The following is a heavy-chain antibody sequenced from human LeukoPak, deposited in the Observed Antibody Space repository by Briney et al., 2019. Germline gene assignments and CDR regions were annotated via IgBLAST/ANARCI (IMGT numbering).Heavy chain of an antibody. Sequence: PGRSLRLSCAASGFTFSSYAMHWVRQAPGKGLEWVAVISYDGSNKYYADSVKGRFTISRDNSKNTLYLQMNSPRAEDTAVYYCAREGELSYYYYYGMDVWGQGTTVTVSS. J-gene: IGHJ6*02. CDR1: GFTFSSYA. V-gene: IGHV3-30*04. CDR2: ISYDGSNK. D-gene: IGHD3-16*02. CDR3: AREGELSYYYYYGMDV.